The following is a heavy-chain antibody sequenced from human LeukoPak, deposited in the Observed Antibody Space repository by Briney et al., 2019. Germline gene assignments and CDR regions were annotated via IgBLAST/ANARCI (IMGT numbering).Heavy chain of an antibody. Sequence: SVKVSCKASGYTFTGYYMHWVRQAPGQGLEWMGWINPNSGGTNYAQKFQGRVTMTRDTSISTAYMELSRLRSDDTAVYYCARDLTGSYPNWFDPWGQGTLVTVSS. CDR2: INPNSGGT. CDR3: ARDLTGSYPNWFDP. J-gene: IGHJ5*02. D-gene: IGHD3-10*01. CDR1: GYTFTGYY. V-gene: IGHV1-2*02.